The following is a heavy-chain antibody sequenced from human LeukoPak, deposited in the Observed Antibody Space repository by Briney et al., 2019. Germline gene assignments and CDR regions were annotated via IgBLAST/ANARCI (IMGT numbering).Heavy chain of an antibody. CDR3: AREPDYGGNSGYAIDI. Sequence: ASVKVSCKASGYTFTGYYMHWMRQAPGQGLEWMGWINPNSGGTNYAQKFQGRVTMTRDTSISTAYMELSRLRSDDTAVYYCAREPDYGGNSGYAIDIWGQGTMVTVSS. CDR2: INPNSGGT. D-gene: IGHD4-17*01. J-gene: IGHJ3*02. V-gene: IGHV1-2*02. CDR1: GYTFTGYY.